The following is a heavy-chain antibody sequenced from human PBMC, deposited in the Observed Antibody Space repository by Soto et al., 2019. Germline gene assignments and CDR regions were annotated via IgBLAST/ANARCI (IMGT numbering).Heavy chain of an antibody. CDR3: ARDGFPSSSWSYYYYGMDV. D-gene: IGHD6-13*01. Sequence: QVQLVQSGAEVKKPGASVKVSCKASGYTFTGYYMHWVRQAPGQGLEWMGWINPNSGGTNYAQKFQGWVTMTRDTSISTAYMELSRLRSDDTAVYYCARDGFPSSSWSYYYYGMDVWGQGTTVTVSS. V-gene: IGHV1-2*04. CDR2: INPNSGGT. CDR1: GYTFTGYY. J-gene: IGHJ6*02.